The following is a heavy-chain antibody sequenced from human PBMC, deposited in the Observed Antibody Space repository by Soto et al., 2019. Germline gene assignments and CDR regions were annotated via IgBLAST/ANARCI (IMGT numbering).Heavy chain of an antibody. CDR1: GFTFSSYG. J-gene: IGHJ4*02. CDR3: ARELFTIFGVVTPFDY. D-gene: IGHD3-3*01. CDR2: IWYDGSNK. Sequence: GGSLRLSCAASGFTFSSYGMHWVRQAPGKGLEWVAVIWYDGSNKYYADSVKGRFTISRDNSKNTLYLQMNSLRAEDTAVYYCARELFTIFGVVTPFDYWGQGTLVTVSS. V-gene: IGHV3-33*01.